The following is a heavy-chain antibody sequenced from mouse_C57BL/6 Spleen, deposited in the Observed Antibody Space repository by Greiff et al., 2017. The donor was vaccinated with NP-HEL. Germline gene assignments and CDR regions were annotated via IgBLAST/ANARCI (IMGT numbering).Heavy chain of an antibody. Sequence: QVQLQQPGAELVRPGTSVKLSCKASGYTFTSYWMHWVKQRPGQGLEWIGVIDPSDSYTNYNQKFKGKATLTVDTSSSTAYMQLSSLTSEDSAVYYCAREGSYYDHEGYWGQGTTLTVSS. D-gene: IGHD2-4*01. J-gene: IGHJ2*01. CDR1: GYTFTSYW. CDR2: IDPSDSYT. CDR3: AREGSYYDHEGY. V-gene: IGHV1-59*01.